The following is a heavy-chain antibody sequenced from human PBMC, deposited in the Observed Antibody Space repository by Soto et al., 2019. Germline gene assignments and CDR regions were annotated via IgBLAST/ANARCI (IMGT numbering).Heavy chain of an antibody. D-gene: IGHD7-27*01. CDR2: IIPILGIA. J-gene: IGHJ4*02. V-gene: IGHV1-69*02. Sequence: QVQLVQSGAEVQKPGSSVKVSCKASGGTFSSYTISWVRQAPGQGLEWMGRIIPILGIANYAQKFQGRVTITADKSTSTAYMELSSLRSEDTAVYYCARGKLGISAEFDYWGQGTLVTVSS. CDR3: ARGKLGISAEFDY. CDR1: GGTFSSYT.